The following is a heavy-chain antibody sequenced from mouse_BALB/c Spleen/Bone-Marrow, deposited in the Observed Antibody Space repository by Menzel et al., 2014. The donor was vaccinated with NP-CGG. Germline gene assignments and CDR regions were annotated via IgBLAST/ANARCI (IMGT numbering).Heavy chain of an antibody. V-gene: IGHV3-8*02. CDR1: GDSITSGY. Sequence: EVKLMESGPSLVKPSQTLSLTCSVTGDSITSGYWNWIRKFPGNKLEYMGYISYSGSTYYNPSLKSRISITRDTSKNXYYLQLNSGTTDDTATYYCVRRAYYRNGGWFAYWGQGTLVTVSA. D-gene: IGHD2-14*01. CDR3: VRRAYYRNGGWFAY. J-gene: IGHJ3*01. CDR2: ISYSGST.